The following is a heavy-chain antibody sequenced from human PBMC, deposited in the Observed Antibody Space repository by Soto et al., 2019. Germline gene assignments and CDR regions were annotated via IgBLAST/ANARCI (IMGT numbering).Heavy chain of an antibody. V-gene: IGHV4-31*03. CDR1: GGSISSGGYY. CDR2: IYNSGST. J-gene: IGHJ5*02. Sequence: QVQLQESGPGLVKPSQTLSLTCTVSGGSISSGGYYWSWIRQHPGKGLEWIGYIYNSGSTSYNPSRQSRVTLSADTSKNQFSPKSSSVTAADTAVYYCAGDPAPWGQGTMVTVSP. CDR3: AGDPAP.